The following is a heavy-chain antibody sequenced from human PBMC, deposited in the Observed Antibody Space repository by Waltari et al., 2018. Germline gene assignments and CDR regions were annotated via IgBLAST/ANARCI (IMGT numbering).Heavy chain of an antibody. CDR2: INHSGST. D-gene: IGHD2-2*01. V-gene: IGHV4-34*01. CDR3: ASGEVPAAIDAFDI. Sequence: QVQLQQWGAGLLKPPEPLSLTCAVYGGSFSGYYWRWIRRPPGKGLEWIGEINHSGSTNYNPSLKSRVTISVDTSKNQFSLKLSSVTAADTAVYYCASGEVPAAIDAFDIWGQGTMVTVSS. J-gene: IGHJ3*02. CDR1: GGSFSGYY.